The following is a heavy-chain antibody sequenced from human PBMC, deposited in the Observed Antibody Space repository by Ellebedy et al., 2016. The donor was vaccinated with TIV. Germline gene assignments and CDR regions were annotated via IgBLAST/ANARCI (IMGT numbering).Heavy chain of an antibody. D-gene: IGHD4-17*01. V-gene: IGHV3-7*01. J-gene: IGHJ3*02. CDR1: GFSFRSYW. Sequence: GGSLRLSCAASGFSFRSYWMSRVRQAPGKGLEWVANMRQDGNDKYYVDSVKGRFTISRDNAKSSLYLQMNSVRAEDTAVYYCATDGSFGDYLSPTHAFVIWGQGTMVTVSS. CDR3: ATDGSFGDYLSPTHAFVI. CDR2: MRQDGNDK.